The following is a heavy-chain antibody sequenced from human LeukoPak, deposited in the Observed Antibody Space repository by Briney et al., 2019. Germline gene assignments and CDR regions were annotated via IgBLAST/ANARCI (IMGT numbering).Heavy chain of an antibody. V-gene: IGHV3-21*05. D-gene: IGHD5-12*01. CDR1: GFTFSTYA. CDR3: ARDSGRSGSLDY. CDR2: IDSRGTYI. Sequence: TGGSPRLSCAASGFTFSTYAMKWVRQAPGKGLEWVSHIDSRGTYILYADSVKGRLTISRDNAKNSLYLQVSSLRAEDTAVYYCARDSGRSGSLDYWGQGTLVTVSS. J-gene: IGHJ4*02.